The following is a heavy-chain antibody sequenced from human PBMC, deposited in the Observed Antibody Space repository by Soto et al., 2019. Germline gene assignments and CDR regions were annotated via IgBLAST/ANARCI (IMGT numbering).Heavy chain of an antibody. Sequence: GGSLRLSCAASGFTFSNAWMNWVRQAPGKGLEWVGHIKSKTEGGTTDYAAPVKGRFTISRDDSKNTVFLQMNSLKTEDTAVYYCTTAAAFSFDRRGLGSLVTVSS. J-gene: IGHJ5*02. V-gene: IGHV3-15*07. CDR1: GFTFSNAW. CDR2: IKSKTEGGTT. CDR3: TTAAAFSFDR. D-gene: IGHD6-25*01.